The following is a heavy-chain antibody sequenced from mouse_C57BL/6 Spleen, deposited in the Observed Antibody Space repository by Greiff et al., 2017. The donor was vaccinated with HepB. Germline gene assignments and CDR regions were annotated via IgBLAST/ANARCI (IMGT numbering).Heavy chain of an antibody. Sequence: QVQLQQSDAELVKPGASVKISCKVSGYTFTDHTIHWMKQRPEQGLEWIGYIYPRDGSTKYNEKFKGKATLTADKSSSTAYMQLNSLTSEDSAVYFCARSPHYYGSSYVDWYFDVWGTGTTVTVSS. CDR1: GYTFTDHT. CDR3: ARSPHYYGSSYVDWYFDV. V-gene: IGHV1-78*01. CDR2: IYPRDGST. D-gene: IGHD1-1*01. J-gene: IGHJ1*03.